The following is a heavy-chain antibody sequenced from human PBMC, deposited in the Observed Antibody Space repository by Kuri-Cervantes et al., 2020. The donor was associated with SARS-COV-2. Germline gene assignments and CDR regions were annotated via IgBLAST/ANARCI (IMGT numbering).Heavy chain of an antibody. D-gene: IGHD4-17*01. Sequence: SVKVSCKASGGTFSSYAISWVRQAPGQGLEWMGGIIPIFGTANYAQKFQGRVTTTADESTSTAYMELSSLRSEDTAVYYCARARNGNYLNEPDYWGQGTLVTVSS. CDR2: IIPIFGTA. V-gene: IGHV1-69*13. CDR1: GGTFSSYA. CDR3: ARARNGNYLNEPDY. J-gene: IGHJ4*02.